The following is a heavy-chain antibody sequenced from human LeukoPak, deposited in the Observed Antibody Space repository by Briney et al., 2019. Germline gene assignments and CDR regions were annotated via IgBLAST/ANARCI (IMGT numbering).Heavy chain of an antibody. CDR3: ARHGGSYTFDY. CDR1: GGSISSYY. Sequence: SETLSLTCTVSGGSISSYYWSWIRQPPGKGLEWIGYIYYSGSTNYNPSLESRVTISVDTSKNQFSLKLNSVTAADTAVYYCARHGGSYTFDYWGQGTLVTVSS. J-gene: IGHJ4*02. V-gene: IGHV4-59*08. D-gene: IGHD1-26*01. CDR2: IYYSGST.